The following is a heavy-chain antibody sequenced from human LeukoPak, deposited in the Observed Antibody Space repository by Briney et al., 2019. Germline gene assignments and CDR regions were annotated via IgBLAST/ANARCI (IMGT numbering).Heavy chain of an antibody. V-gene: IGHV1-2*02. CDR1: GYTFTGYY. D-gene: IGHD1-26*01. CDR3: ARACSGSGWELLGY. CDR2: INPNSGGT. Sequence: RASVKVSCKASGYTFTGYYMHWVRQAPGQGLEWMGWINPNSGGTNYAQKFQGRVTMTRDTSISTAYMELSRLRSDDTAVYYCARACSGSGWELLGYWGQGTLVTVSS. J-gene: IGHJ4*02.